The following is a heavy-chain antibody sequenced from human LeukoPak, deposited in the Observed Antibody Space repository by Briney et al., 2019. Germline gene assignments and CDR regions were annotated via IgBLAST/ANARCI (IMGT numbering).Heavy chain of an antibody. D-gene: IGHD5-18*01. CDR2: ISSSGSTI. Sequence: GGSLRLSCAASGFTFSSYEMNWVRQAPGKGLEWVSYISSSGSTIYYADSVKGRFTISRDNAKNSPYLQMNSLRAEDTAVYYCARGYSYGSDYWGQGTLVTVSS. CDR1: GFTFSSYE. CDR3: ARGYSYGSDY. J-gene: IGHJ4*02. V-gene: IGHV3-48*03.